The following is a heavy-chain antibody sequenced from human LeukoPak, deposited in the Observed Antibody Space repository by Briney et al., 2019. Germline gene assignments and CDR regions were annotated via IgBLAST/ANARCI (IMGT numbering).Heavy chain of an antibody. Sequence: SETLSLTCTVSGGSISSYYWSWIRQPPGKGLEWIGYIYYSGSTNYNPSLKSRVTISVDTSKNQFSLRLSSVTAADTAVYYCARNQLYDILTGYQHPNNWFDPWGQGTLVTVSS. CDR1: GGSISSYY. J-gene: IGHJ5*02. CDR3: ARNQLYDILTGYQHPNNWFDP. CDR2: IYYSGST. D-gene: IGHD3-9*01. V-gene: IGHV4-59*12.